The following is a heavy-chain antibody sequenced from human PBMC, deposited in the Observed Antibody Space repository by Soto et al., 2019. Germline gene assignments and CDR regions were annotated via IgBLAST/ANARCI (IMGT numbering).Heavy chain of an antibody. CDR1: GGSVSSGSCY. D-gene: IGHD6-6*01. CDR2: IYYSGGT. Sequence: PSETLSLTCAVSGGSVSSGSCYWSWIRQPPGKGLEWIGYIYYSGGTNYNPSLKSRVTISVDTSKTQFSLKLSSVTAADTAVYYCARDRTAIAARPWDYYYGMDVWGQGTTVTVSS. CDR3: ARDRTAIAARPWDYYYGMDV. V-gene: IGHV4-61*01. J-gene: IGHJ6*02.